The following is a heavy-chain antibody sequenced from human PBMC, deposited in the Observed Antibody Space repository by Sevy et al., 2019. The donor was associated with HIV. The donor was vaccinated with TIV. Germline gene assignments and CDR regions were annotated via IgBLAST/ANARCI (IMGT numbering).Heavy chain of an antibody. V-gene: IGHV3-74*01. J-gene: IGHJ6*02. D-gene: IGHD3-3*01. CDR1: GFTFSSYW. Sequence: GGSLRLSCAASGFTFSSYWMHWVRQAPGKGLVWVSRINSDGSSTSYADSVKGRFTISRDNAKNTLYLQMNSLRAEDTAVYYCARGRPHHQGDFWSGYYSLTPYYCMDVWGQGTTVTVSS. CDR2: INSDGSST. CDR3: ARGRPHHQGDFWSGYYSLTPYYCMDV.